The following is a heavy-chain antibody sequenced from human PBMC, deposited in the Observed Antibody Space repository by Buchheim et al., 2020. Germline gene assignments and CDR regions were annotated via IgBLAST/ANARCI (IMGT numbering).Heavy chain of an antibody. Sequence: QVQLVQSGAEVKKPGASVKVSCKASGYTFTNYYMHWVRQAPGQGLEWMGILNPSGGITIYAQKFQGRFTMTSDTSTSTVYMELSSLRSEDTAVYYCARSGYCSSTSCYLRRIDVWGQGT. D-gene: IGHD2-2*01. V-gene: IGHV1-46*01. CDR3: ARSGYCSSTSCYLRRIDV. J-gene: IGHJ6*02. CDR2: LNPSGGIT. CDR1: GYTFTNYY.